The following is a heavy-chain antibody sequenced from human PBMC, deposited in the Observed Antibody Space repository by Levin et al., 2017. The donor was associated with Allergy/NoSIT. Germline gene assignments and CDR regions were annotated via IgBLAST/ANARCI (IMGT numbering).Heavy chain of an antibody. J-gene: IGHJ6*03. CDR3: AREKRKSISLIRGSQAHYYMDV. CDR1: GGSFSNYY. D-gene: IGHD3-10*01. V-gene: IGHV4-34*01. Sequence: SQTLSLTCAVYGGSFSNYYWSWIRQPPGKGLEWLGDINHSGATNYKSSLKSRVAISVDTSKNQFSLKLASVTAADTAVYYCAREKRKSISLIRGSQAHYYMDVWGKGTTVTVSS. CDR2: INHSGAT.